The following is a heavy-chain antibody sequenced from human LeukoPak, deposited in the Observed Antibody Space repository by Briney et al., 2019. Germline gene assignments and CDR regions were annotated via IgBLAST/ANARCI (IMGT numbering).Heavy chain of an antibody. CDR3: ARSRSNSYYFDY. V-gene: IGHV4-39*07. Sequence: SETLSLTCTVSGYSISSSSYYWGWIRQPPGKGLEWIGSIYYSGSTYYNPSLKSRVTISVDTSKNQFSLKLSSVTAADTAVYYCARSRSNSYYFDYWGQGTLVTVSS. J-gene: IGHJ4*02. CDR1: GYSISSSSYY. CDR2: IYYSGST.